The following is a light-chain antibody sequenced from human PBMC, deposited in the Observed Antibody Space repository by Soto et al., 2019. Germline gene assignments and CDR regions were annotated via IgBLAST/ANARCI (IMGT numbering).Light chain of an antibody. CDR2: GAS. V-gene: IGKV3-20*01. Sequence: TVVSHSPAPQSLSPGERATLSCRASQSVSTNYLAWYQQKPGQAPRPLIYGASSRAPGIPDRFSGSGSGTDFTLTISRLEAEDFAVFYCQHYDSLPITFGQGTRLEI. J-gene: IGKJ5*01. CDR3: QHYDSLPIT. CDR1: QSVSTNY.